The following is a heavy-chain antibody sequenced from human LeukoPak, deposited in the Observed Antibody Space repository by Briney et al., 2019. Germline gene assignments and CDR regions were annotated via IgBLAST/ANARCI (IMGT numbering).Heavy chain of an antibody. CDR2: IYSAGST. J-gene: IGHJ4*02. Sequence: PGGSLRLSCAASGSIVSSNYMSWVRQAPGKGLEWVSVIYSAGSTYYADSVKGRFTISRDNSKNTLYLQMNSLRVEDTAVYYCAREPLLGYCSGGSCRDYWGQGTLVTVSS. V-gene: IGHV3-53*01. D-gene: IGHD2-15*01. CDR1: GSIVSSNY. CDR3: AREPLLGYCSGGSCRDY.